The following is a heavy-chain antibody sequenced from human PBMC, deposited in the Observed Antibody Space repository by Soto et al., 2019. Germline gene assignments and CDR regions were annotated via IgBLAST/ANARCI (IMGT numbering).Heavy chain of an antibody. CDR3: AGVRGGDVGQFLFPDGFDL. J-gene: IGHJ3*01. Sequence: GGSLRLSCAASGFSFSSYEMNWVRQAPGKGLEWISYIGGSGGTKYSADSVKCRIIISRDNAQNSLYLQMNGLRVEDTAVYYCAGVRGGDVGQFLFPDGFDLWGQGTMVTVSS. D-gene: IGHD3-10*01. CDR1: GFSFSSYE. CDR2: IGGSGGTK. V-gene: IGHV3-48*03.